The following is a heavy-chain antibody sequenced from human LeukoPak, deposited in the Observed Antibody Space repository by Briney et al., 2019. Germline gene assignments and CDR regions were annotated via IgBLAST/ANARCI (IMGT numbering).Heavy chain of an antibody. CDR1: GGSFSGYY. CDR2: MNHSGST. CDR3: ATGGGPGWFGELFRGYFFDY. D-gene: IGHD3-10*01. V-gene: IGHV4-34*01. Sequence: SETLSLTCAVYGGSFSGYYWSWIRQPPGKGLEWIGEMNHSGSTNYNPSLKSRVTISVDTSKNQFSLKLSSVTAADTAVYYCATGGGPGWFGELFRGYFFDYWGQGTLVTVSS. J-gene: IGHJ4*02.